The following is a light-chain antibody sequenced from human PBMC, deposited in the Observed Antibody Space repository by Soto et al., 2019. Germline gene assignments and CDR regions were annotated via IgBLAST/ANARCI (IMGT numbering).Light chain of an antibody. CDR1: QGISTY. CDR3: QQSYSTTWT. Sequence: DIQMTQSPSSLSASVGDRVSITCRASQGISTYLNCYHPKTGKAPNFLIYAASSLQSGVPSRFSGSGSETDFTLTISSLQPEDFATYSCQQSYSTTWTFGQGTKVDIK. J-gene: IGKJ1*01. V-gene: IGKV1-39*01. CDR2: AAS.